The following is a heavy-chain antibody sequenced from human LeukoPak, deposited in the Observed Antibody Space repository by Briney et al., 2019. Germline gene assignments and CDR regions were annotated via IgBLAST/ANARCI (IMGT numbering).Heavy chain of an antibody. CDR2: ISGSGGST. CDR1: GFTFSSYA. CDR3: ATPVPDYYDSSGDY. J-gene: IGHJ4*02. Sequence: PGGSLRLSCAASGFTFSSYAMSSVRQAPGKGLEWVSAISGSGGSTYYADSAKGRFTISRGNSKNTLYLQMNSLRAEDTAVYYCATPVPDYYDSSGDYWGQGTLVTVSS. D-gene: IGHD3-22*01. V-gene: IGHV3-23*01.